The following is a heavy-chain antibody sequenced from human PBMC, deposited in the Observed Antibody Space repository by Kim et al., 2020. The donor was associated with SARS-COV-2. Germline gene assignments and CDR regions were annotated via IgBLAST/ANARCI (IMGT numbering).Heavy chain of an antibody. V-gene: IGHV4-59*01. CDR1: GGSLNSDY. CDR3: SRLHQQLDRFDF. D-gene: IGHD1-1*01. J-gene: IGHJ4*01. Sequence: SETLSLTCTVSGGSLNSDYWSWIRQSPGQGLEWMGHVYHTGSSHYNPSFKSRLTMSVDTSKSQFSLNLMSVTAADTALYFCSRLHQQLDRFDFWGRGT. CDR2: VYHTGSS.